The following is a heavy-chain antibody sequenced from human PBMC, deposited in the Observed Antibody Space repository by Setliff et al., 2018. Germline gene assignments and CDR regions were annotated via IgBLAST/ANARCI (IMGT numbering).Heavy chain of an antibody. J-gene: IGHJ3*02. CDR2: IKSKPDGETT. CDR1: GFTFSDAW. CDR3: TTARVAPRRDALDI. Sequence: VGSLSLSCAASGFTFSDAWMTWVRQAPGKGLEWVGRIKSKPDGETTVYAAPVKGRFAISRDDSKNTLYLQINSLKAEDTAVYYCTTARVAPRRDALDIWGQGTMVTVSS. D-gene: IGHD6-6*01. V-gene: IGHV3-15*01.